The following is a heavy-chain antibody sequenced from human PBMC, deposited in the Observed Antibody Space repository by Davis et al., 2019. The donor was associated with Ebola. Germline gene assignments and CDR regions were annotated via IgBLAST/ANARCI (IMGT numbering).Heavy chain of an antibody. V-gene: IGHV1-69*13. CDR1: GGTFSSYA. D-gene: IGHD1-26*01. J-gene: IGHJ4*02. CDR3: ARGSDSGSYADY. Sequence: SVKVSCKASGGTFSSYAISWVRQAPGQGLEWMGGIIPIFGTANYAQKFQGRVTITADESTSTAYMELSSLKASDTAMYYCARGSDSGSYADYWGQGTLVSVSS. CDR2: IIPIFGTA.